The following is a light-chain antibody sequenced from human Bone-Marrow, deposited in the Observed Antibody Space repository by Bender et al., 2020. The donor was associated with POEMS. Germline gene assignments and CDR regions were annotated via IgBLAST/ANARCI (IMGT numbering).Light chain of an antibody. Sequence: QSALTQPASVSGSPGQSITISCTGTSSDVGGYKYVSWYQHHPGKAPKLIMYDVNNRPSGVSSRFSGSKSGNTASLTISGLQAEDEADYYCSSYTFSSGEVFGGGTKLTVL. V-gene: IGLV2-14*03. CDR1: SSDVGGYKY. J-gene: IGLJ2*01. CDR3: SSYTFSSGEV. CDR2: DVN.